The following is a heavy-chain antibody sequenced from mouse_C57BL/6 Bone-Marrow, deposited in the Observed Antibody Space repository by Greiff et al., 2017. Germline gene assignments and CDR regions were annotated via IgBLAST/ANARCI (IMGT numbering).Heavy chain of an antibody. Sequence: EVQGVESGGDLVKPGGSLKLSCAASGFTFSSYGMSWVRQTPDKRLEWVATISSGGSYTYYPDSVKGRFTISRDNAKHTLYLQMSSLKSEDTAMYYCARQFYYYGSSYYAMDYWSQGTAVTVSS. CDR3: ARQFYYYGSSYYAMDY. CDR1: GFTFSSYG. D-gene: IGHD1-1*01. V-gene: IGHV5-6*01. CDR2: ISSGGSYT. J-gene: IGHJ4*01.